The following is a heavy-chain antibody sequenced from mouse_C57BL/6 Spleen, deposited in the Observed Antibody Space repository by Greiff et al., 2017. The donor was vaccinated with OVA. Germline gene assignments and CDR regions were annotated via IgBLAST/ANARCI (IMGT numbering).Heavy chain of an antibody. J-gene: IGHJ1*03. D-gene: IGHD2-4*01. V-gene: IGHV7-1*01. CDR2: SSNKANDYTT. Sequence: EVQLVESGGGLVQSGRSLRLSCATSGFTFSDFYMEWVRQAPGKGLEWIAASSNKANDYTTEYSASVKGRFIVSRDTSQSILYLQMNALRAEDTAIYYCARDGLYDYLGYFDVWGTGTTVTVSS. CDR1: GFTFSDFY. CDR3: ARDGLYDYLGYFDV.